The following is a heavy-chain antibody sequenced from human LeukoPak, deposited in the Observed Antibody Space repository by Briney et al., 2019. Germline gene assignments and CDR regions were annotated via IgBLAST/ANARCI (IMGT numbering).Heavy chain of an antibody. Sequence: ASVKVSCKASGYTFTSYGITWVRQAPGQGLEWMGWISGYIGNTKYAQQFQGRVAMTTDTPTSTAYMELRSLRSDDTAVYYCARRDLNTGFDYWGQGTLVTVSS. D-gene: IGHD5-24*01. CDR1: GYTFTSYG. CDR3: ARRDLNTGFDY. V-gene: IGHV1-18*01. J-gene: IGHJ4*02. CDR2: ISGYIGNT.